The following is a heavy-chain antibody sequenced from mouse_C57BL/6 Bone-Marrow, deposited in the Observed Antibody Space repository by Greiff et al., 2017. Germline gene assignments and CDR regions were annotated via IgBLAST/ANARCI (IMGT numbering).Heavy chain of an antibody. J-gene: IGHJ3*01. Sequence: EVKLVESGGGLVKPGGSLKLSCAASGFTFSDYGMHWVRQAPEKGLEWVAYISSGSSTIYYADTVKGRFTISRDNAKNTLFLQMTSLRSVDTTMYYCARGRQPCAYWGQGTLVTVSA. D-gene: IGHD3-2*01. V-gene: IGHV5-17*01. CDR1: GFTFSDYG. CDR3: ARGRQPCAY. CDR2: ISSGSSTI.